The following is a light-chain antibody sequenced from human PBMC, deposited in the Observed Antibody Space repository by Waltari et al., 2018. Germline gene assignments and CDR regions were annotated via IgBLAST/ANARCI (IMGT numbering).Light chain of an antibody. V-gene: IGKV3D-20*02. CDR2: GAS. Sequence: ETVLTQSPATLSLSPGHRAMLSCTASQRGSNKIAWYQQKPGQTPRLLIYGASSRATGIPDRCSGSGSGTDFTLTINSLEPEDFAVYYCQQYSNWPLTFGGGTKVEIK. CDR1: QRGSNK. J-gene: IGKJ4*01. CDR3: QQYSNWPLT.